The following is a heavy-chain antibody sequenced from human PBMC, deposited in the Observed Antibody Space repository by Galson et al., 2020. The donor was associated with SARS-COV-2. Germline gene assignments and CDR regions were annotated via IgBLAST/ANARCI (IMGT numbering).Heavy chain of an antibody. V-gene: IGHV3-13*01. J-gene: IGHJ6*03. Sequence: GGSLRLSCAASGFTFSSYDMHWVRQATGKGLEWVSAIGTAGDTYYPGSVKGRFTISRENAKNSLYLQMNSLRAGDTAVYYCARAEVYGSGSYRYYYYYYMDVWGKGTTVTVSS. CDR2: IGTAGDT. CDR3: ARAEVYGSGSYRYYYYYYMDV. D-gene: IGHD3-10*01. CDR1: GFTFSSYD.